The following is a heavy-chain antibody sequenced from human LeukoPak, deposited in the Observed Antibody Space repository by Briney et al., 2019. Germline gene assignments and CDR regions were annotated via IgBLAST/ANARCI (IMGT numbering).Heavy chain of an antibody. CDR3: ARETRWELFDY. Sequence: PGGSLRLSCAASGFTFSSYWMSWVRQAPGKGLEWVANIKHDGSEEYYVDSVKGRFTISKDNAKNSLYLQMNSLRAEDTAVYYCARETRWELFDYWGQGTLVTVSS. J-gene: IGHJ4*02. CDR1: GFTFSSYW. D-gene: IGHD1-26*01. V-gene: IGHV3-7*04. CDR2: IKHDGSEE.